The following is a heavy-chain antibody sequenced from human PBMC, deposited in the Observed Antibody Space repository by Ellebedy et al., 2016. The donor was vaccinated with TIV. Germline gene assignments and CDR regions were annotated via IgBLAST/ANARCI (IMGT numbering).Heavy chain of an antibody. V-gene: IGHV3-21*01. J-gene: IGHJ4*02. D-gene: IGHD6-13*01. CDR1: GFSFRSYW. CDR3: ARPAAAYSSSWYDFDC. Sequence: GESLKISCEASGFSFRSYWMSWVRQAPGKGLEWVSSISSSGTYIHYGDSVKGRFTISRDNAKNSLYLQMNSLRVEDTAIYYCARPAAAYSSSWYDFDCWGQGTLVAVSS. CDR2: ISSSGTYI.